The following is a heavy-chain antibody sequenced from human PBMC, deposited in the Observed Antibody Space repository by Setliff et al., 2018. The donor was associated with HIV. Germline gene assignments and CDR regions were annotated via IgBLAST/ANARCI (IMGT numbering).Heavy chain of an antibody. V-gene: IGHV4-34*01. CDR3: ARMDTSYRSFEY. D-gene: IGHD5-18*01. J-gene: IGHJ4*02. CDR1: SGSFSTYY. CDR2: INHSGNT. Sequence: SETLSLTCAVYSGSFSTYYWTWIRQPPGKGLEWIGEINHSGNTNYNLSLKSRVTMSVDTSKNQFSLKLNSVTAADTAVYYCARMDTSYRSFEYWGQGTLVTVS.